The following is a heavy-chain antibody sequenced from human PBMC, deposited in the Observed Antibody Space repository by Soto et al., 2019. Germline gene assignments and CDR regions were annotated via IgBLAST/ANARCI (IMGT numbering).Heavy chain of an antibody. CDR1: GFTFSSYA. D-gene: IGHD3-22*01. V-gene: IGHV3-23*01. Sequence: GGSLRLSCTPSGFTFSSYAMTWVRQAPGEGLEWASAISGSGGNTYYADSVKGRFTISRDNSKNTLYLQMNSLRAEDTAVYYCTTDSYITIVIVRFDYWGHGTLVTVSS. CDR3: TTDSYITIVIVRFDY. J-gene: IGHJ4*01. CDR2: ISGSGGNT.